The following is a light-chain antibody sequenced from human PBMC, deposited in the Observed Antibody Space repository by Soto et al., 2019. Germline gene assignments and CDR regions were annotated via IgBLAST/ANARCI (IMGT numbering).Light chain of an antibody. V-gene: IGLV1-40*01. CDR3: HSYDTTLSDFWG. CDR2: GNT. Sequence: QSVLTQPPSVSGAPGQRFTISCTGSSANIGAGYDVHWYQHLPGTAPKLLISGNTNRPSGVPDRFSGSKSGTSASLAISGLQAEDEADYYCHSYDTTLSDFWGFGGGTKLTVL. J-gene: IGLJ3*02. CDR1: SANIGAGYD.